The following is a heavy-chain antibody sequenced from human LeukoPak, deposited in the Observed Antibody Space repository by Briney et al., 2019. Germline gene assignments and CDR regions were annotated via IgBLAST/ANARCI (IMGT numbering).Heavy chain of an antibody. CDR1: GGLISISTYY. V-gene: IGHV4-39*07. J-gene: IGHJ4*02. CDR3: ARVGSGGAWFDF. Sequence: NPSETLSLTCTVSGGLISISTYYWGWIRQPPGKGLEWIGSIYYSGTTHYNPSLKSRVTIAVDTSKNQFSLKLISVTAADTAVYYCARVGSGGAWFDFWGQGTLVSVSS. CDR2: IYYSGTT. D-gene: IGHD6-19*01.